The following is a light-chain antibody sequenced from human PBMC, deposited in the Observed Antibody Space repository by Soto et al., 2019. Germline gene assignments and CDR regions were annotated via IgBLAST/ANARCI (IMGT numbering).Light chain of an antibody. CDR2: DVT. CDR1: SSDVGGYNY. CDR3: SSYAGSNNCALL. J-gene: IGLJ2*01. V-gene: IGLV2-8*01. Sequence: QSALTQPPSASGSPGQSVTISCTGTSSDVGGYNYVSWYQHHPGKAPKLMIYDVTKRPSGVPDRFSGSKSGNTASLAVSGLPGQEDDDDSCSSYAGSNNCALLFGGGTKLTVL.